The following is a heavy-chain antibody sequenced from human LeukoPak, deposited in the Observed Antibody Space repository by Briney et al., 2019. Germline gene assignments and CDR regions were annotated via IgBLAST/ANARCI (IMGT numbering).Heavy chain of an antibody. J-gene: IGHJ6*03. D-gene: IGHD2-21*02. CDR1: GFPFSSYS. Sequence: GGTLRLSCAASGFPFSSYSMNWVRQAPGKGLEWVSSISSGTSFIYYADSVKGRFTISRDNAKNSLYLQMNSLRAEDTAVYYCARGTTALMDVWGKGTTVTVSS. V-gene: IGHV3-21*01. CDR2: ISSGTSFI. CDR3: ARGTTALMDV.